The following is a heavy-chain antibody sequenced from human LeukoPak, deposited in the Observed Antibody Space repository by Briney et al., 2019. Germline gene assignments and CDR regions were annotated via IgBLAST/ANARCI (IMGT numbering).Heavy chain of an antibody. J-gene: IGHJ4*02. CDR1: GFTFSSYW. V-gene: IGHV3-7*05. CDR3: ARDQRYCSSSSCPWEPFDY. CDR2: IKQDGSEK. D-gene: IGHD2-2*01. Sequence: GGSLRLSCAASGFTFSSYWMNWVRQAPGKGLEWVANIKQDGSEKYYVDSVKGRFTISRDNAKNSLYLQMNSLRAEDTAVYYCARDQRYCSSSSCPWEPFDYWGQGTLVTVSS.